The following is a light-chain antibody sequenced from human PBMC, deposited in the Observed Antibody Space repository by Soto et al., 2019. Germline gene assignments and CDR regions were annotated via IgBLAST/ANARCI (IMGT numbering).Light chain of an antibody. CDR3: SAWDASLNAVL. V-gene: IGLV1-44*01. J-gene: IGLJ2*01. Sequence: QSVLSQPPSASGTPGQRVTISCSGRSSNIGSNIVNWYQQLPGTAPKLLIYSNDQRRSGVPDRFSGSKSGTSASLAISGLQSEDEADYYCSAWDASLNAVLFGGGTKLTVL. CDR2: SND. CDR1: SSNIGSNI.